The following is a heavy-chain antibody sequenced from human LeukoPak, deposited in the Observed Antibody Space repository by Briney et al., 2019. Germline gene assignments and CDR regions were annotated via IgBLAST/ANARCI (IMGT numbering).Heavy chain of an antibody. CDR2: INHGGST. CDR1: GGSFSGFY. V-gene: IGHV4-34*01. D-gene: IGHD2-15*01. Sequence: PSETLSLTCAVYGGSFSGFYWSWIRQPPGKGLEWIGEINHGGSTNYNPSLKSRVTISVDTSKNHFSLKLSSVTAADTAVYYCARRDIYCSGDSCYPQGWFDPWGQGTLVTASS. J-gene: IGHJ5*02. CDR3: ARRDIYCSGDSCYPQGWFDP.